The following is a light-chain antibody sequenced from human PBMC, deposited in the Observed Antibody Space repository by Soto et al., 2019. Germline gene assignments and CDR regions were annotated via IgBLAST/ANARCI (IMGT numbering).Light chain of an antibody. J-gene: IGLJ2*01. Sequence: QSVLTQPPSASGTPGQRVAVSCSGTYSNIGINDVHWSRQLSGTAPQILIYDTSQRATGVPDRFSGSRSGTSASLVISGLRTEDEADYHCAAWDDSLNGPAFGGGTKLTVL. CDR1: YSNIGIND. CDR3: AAWDDSLNGPA. V-gene: IGLV1-44*01. CDR2: DTS.